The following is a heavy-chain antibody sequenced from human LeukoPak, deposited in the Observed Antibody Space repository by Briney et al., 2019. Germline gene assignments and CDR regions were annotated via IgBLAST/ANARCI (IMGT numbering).Heavy chain of an antibody. V-gene: IGHV3-30*04. Sequence: GGSLRLSCAASGFTFSSYAMHGVRQAPGKGLEWVAVISYDGSNKYYADSVKGRFTISRDNSKNTLYRQMNSLRAEDTAVYYWARAVLRYFDWLLIDPWGQGTLVTVSS. CDR1: GFTFSSYA. D-gene: IGHD3-9*01. J-gene: IGHJ5*02. CDR3: ARAVLRYFDWLLIDP. CDR2: ISYDGSNK.